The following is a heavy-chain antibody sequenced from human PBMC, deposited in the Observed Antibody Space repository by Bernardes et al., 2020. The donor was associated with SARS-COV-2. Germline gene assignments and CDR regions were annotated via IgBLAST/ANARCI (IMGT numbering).Heavy chain of an antibody. V-gene: IGHV3-53*04. Sequence: GGSLRLSCAASGFTFSNYAMSWFRQTPGKGLEWISAVNSAGTTYYADSVKGRFTISRHNSKNTLYLQMNSLRAEDTAVYYCARDQAYYYGSGPVGSYYYYGMDVWGQGTTVTVSS. CDR1: GFTFSNYA. CDR2: VNSAGTT. D-gene: IGHD3-10*01. J-gene: IGHJ6*02. CDR3: ARDQAYYYGSGPVGSYYYYGMDV.